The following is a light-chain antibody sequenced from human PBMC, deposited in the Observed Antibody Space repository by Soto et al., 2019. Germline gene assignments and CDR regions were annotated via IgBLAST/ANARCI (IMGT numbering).Light chain of an antibody. J-gene: IGKJ1*01. CDR2: DAS. CDR3: QQRSTWPQWT. Sequence: EIVLTQSPATLSLSPGERATLSWRSSQSVSSYLAWYQQKPGQAPRLLIYDASNRATGIPARFSGSGSVTDFTLTISSLEPEDFAVYYCQQRSTWPQWTFGQGTKVDIK. V-gene: IGKV3-11*01. CDR1: QSVSSY.